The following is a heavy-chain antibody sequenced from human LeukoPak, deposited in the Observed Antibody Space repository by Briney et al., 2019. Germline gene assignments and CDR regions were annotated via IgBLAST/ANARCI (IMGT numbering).Heavy chain of an antibody. V-gene: IGHV1-18*01. J-gene: IGHJ4*02. CDR3: ARGVYYDNSGYSAF. D-gene: IGHD3-22*01. CDR2: ISGYNGDT. Sequence: ASVKVSCKASGYTFTSYDISWVRQAPGQGLEWIGWISGYNGDTNYAQKLQDRVTMTTDTSTSTAHMELRSLRSDDTAVYYCARGVYYDNSGYSAFWGQGTLVTVSS. CDR1: GYTFTSYD.